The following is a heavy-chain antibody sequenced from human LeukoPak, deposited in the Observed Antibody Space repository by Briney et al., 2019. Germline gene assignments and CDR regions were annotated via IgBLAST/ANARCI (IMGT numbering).Heavy chain of an antibody. V-gene: IGHV4-30-2*01. CDR1: GGSISSGGYY. CDR2: IYHSGST. D-gene: IGHD3-3*01. Sequence: SQTLSLTCTVSGGSISSGGYYWSWIRQPPGKGLEWIGYIYHSGSTNYNPSLKSRVTISVDTSKNQFSLKLSSVTAADTAVYYCASSTIFGVVANWFDPWGQGTLVTVSS. J-gene: IGHJ5*02. CDR3: ASSTIFGVVANWFDP.